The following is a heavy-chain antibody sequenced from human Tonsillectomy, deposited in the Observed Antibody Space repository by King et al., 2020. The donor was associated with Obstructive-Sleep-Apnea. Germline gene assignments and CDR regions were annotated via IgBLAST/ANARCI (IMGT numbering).Heavy chain of an antibody. D-gene: IGHD3-10*01. CDR3: ATLPTVVRGVADYFDY. CDR1: GFTFDDYA. CDR2: ISWNSGTI. Sequence: VQLVESGGGLVQPGRSLRLSCEASGFTFDDYAMHWVRQAPGKGLEWVSGISWNSGTIGYADSVQGRFTISRDNAKNSLYLQMNSLRPEDTAMYYCATLPTVVRGVADYFDYWGQGTLVTVSS. V-gene: IGHV3-9*01. J-gene: IGHJ4*02.